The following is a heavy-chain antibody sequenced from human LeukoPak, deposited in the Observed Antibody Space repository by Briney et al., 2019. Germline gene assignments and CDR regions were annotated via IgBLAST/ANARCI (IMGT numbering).Heavy chain of an antibody. CDR2: INHSGST. CDR3: AIAPHGTLLYYYGSGSGYGMDV. Sequence: SETLSLTCAVYGVSFSGYYWSWIRHPPGKGLEWIGEINHSGSTNYHPSLKSRVTISVDTSKNQFSLKLSSVTAADAAVYYCAIAPHGTLLYYYGSGSGYGMDVWGQGTTVTVSS. V-gene: IGHV4-34*01. J-gene: IGHJ6*02. D-gene: IGHD3-10*01. CDR1: GVSFSGYY.